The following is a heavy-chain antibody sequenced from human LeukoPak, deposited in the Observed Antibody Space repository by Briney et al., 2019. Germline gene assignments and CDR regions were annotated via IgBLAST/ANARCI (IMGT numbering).Heavy chain of an antibody. CDR3: AKDMGYSGNYRTPDY. Sequence: GGSLRLSCVASGFTFDDYAMHWVRQAPGKGLEWVSGISWNSGSMGYADSVKGQFTISRDNAKNSLYLQMNSLRAEDTALYYCAKDMGYSGNYRTPDYWGQGTLVTVSS. J-gene: IGHJ4*02. CDR1: GFTFDDYA. D-gene: IGHD1-26*01. V-gene: IGHV3-9*01. CDR2: ISWNSGSM.